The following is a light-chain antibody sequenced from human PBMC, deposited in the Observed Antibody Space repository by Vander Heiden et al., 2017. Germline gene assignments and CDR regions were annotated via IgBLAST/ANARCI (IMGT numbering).Light chain of an antibody. Sequence: DTQMTPSPSSLSASVGDRVTITCRASQSISSYLNWYQQKPGKAPKLLIYAASSLQSGVPSRFSGSGSGTDFTLTISSLQPEDFATYYCQQSYSTPDFTFGPGTKVDIK. CDR2: AAS. V-gene: IGKV1-39*01. CDR1: QSISSY. CDR3: QQSYSTPDFT. J-gene: IGKJ3*01.